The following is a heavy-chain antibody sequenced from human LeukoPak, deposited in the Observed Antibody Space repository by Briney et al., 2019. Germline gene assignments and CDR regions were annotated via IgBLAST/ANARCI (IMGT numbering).Heavy chain of an antibody. CDR3: ARVGYCSSTSCYGYGMDV. J-gene: IGHJ6*02. V-gene: IGHV3-48*04. CDR2: ISSSGSTI. Sequence: GGSLRLSCTASGFTFSSYSMNWVRQAPGKGLEWVSYISSSGSTIYYADSVKGRFTISRDNAKNSLYLQMNSLRAEDTAVYYCARVGYCSSTSCYGYGMDVWGQGTTVTVSS. D-gene: IGHD2-2*03. CDR1: GFTFSSYS.